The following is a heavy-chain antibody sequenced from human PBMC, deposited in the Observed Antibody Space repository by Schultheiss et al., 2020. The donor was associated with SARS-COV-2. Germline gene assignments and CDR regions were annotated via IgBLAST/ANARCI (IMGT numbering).Heavy chain of an antibody. CDR2: ISYDGSNK. Sequence: GGSLRLSCAASGFTFIDCGMHWVRQAPGKGLEWVAVISYDGSNKYYADSVKGRFTISRDNSKNTLYLQMNSLRAEDTAVYYCAKDPPYYYDSSGYYEGEDYWGQGTLVTVSS. CDR3: AKDPPYYYDSSGYYEGEDY. D-gene: IGHD3-22*01. V-gene: IGHV3-30*12. J-gene: IGHJ4*02. CDR1: GFTFIDCG.